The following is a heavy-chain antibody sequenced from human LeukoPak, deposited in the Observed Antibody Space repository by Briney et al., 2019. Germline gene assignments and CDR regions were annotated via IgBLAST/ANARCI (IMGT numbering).Heavy chain of an antibody. CDR3: ARDVAASVVADYFDY. V-gene: IGHV1-2*02. CDR2: INPNSGGT. CDR1: GYTFTGYY. Sequence: ASVKVSCKASGYTFTGYYMHWVRQAPGQGLERMGWINPNSGGTNYAQNFQGRVTMTRDTSISTAYMELSRLRSDDTAVYYCARDVAASVVADYFDYWGQGTLVTVSS. J-gene: IGHJ4*02. D-gene: IGHD3-22*01.